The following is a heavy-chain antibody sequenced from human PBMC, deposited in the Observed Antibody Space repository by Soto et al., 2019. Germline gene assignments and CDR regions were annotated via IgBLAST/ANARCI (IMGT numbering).Heavy chain of an antibody. CDR1: GFPFSSYA. V-gene: IGHV3-23*01. CDR3: AKGIGGFYFFDY. CDR2: ISDSGGST. D-gene: IGHD3-16*01. Sequence: GWSLRLSCVVSGFPFSSYAMSWIRQAPGKGLEWVSGISDSGGSTYYADSVKGRFTISRDNSKNTLYLQMNSLRAEDTAVYLCAKGIGGFYFFDYWGQGALVTVSS. J-gene: IGHJ4*02.